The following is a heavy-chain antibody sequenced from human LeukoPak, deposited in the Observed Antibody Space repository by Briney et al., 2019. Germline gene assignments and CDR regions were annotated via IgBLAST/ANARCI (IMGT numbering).Heavy chain of an antibody. V-gene: IGHV4-38-2*02. D-gene: IGHD5-24*01. CDR3: AREPRDGYIDY. J-gene: IGHJ4*02. CDR2: IYHSGSP. CDR1: GYSISSGYY. Sequence: SETLSLTCTVSGYSISSGYYWDWIRQPPGKGLEWIGSIYHSGSPYYNSSLKSRVTISVDTSKNQFSLKLSSVTAADTAVYYCAREPRDGYIDYWGQGTLVTVSS.